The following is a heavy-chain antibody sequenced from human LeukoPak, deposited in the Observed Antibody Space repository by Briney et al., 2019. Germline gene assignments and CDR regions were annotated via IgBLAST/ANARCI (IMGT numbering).Heavy chain of an antibody. CDR3: ARGPYDSSGYYLTY. CDR1: GGSISSGSYY. D-gene: IGHD3-22*01. Sequence: SETLSLTCTVSGGSISSGSYYWSWIRQPAGKGLEWIGRIYTSGSTNYNPSLKSRVTISVDTSKNQFSLKLSSVTAADTAVYYCARGPYDSSGYYLTYWGQGTLVTVSS. V-gene: IGHV4-61*02. J-gene: IGHJ4*02. CDR2: IYTSGST.